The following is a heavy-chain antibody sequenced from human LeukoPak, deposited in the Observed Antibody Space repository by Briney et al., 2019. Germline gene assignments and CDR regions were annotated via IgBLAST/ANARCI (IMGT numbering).Heavy chain of an antibody. CDR1: GFTFDDYA. V-gene: IGHV3-9*01. CDR3: AKGRPPYYYDSSGYPNPEPFDY. Sequence: GRSLRLSCAASGFTFDDYAMHWVRQAPGKGLEWVSGISWNSGSIGYADSVKGRFTISRDNAKNSLYLQMNSLRAEDTALYYCAKGRPPYYYDSSGYPNPEPFDYWGQGTLVTVSS. CDR2: ISWNSGSI. D-gene: IGHD3-22*01. J-gene: IGHJ4*02.